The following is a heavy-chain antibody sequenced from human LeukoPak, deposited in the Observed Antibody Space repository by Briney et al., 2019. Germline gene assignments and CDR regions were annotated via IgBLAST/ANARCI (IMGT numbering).Heavy chain of an antibody. V-gene: IGHV3-48*01. CDR2: ISSSSSTI. Sequence: GGSLRLSCAASGFTFNTYSMNWVRQAPGKGLEWVSYISSSSSTIKYADSVKGRFTISRDNAKNSLFLQMNSLRADDTAVYYCARVYTSSWYDYWGQGTLVTVSS. CDR1: GFTFNTYS. CDR3: ARVYTSSWYDY. D-gene: IGHD6-13*01. J-gene: IGHJ4*02.